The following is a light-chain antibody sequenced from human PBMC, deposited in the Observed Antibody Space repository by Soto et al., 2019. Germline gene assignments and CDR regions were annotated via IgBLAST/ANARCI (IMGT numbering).Light chain of an antibody. CDR1: QSVSTS. CDR2: DAS. CDR3: QVRDVWPS. Sequence: IVLTQSPVTLAVSPGERAVLSCRASQSVSTSLAWYQHKPGQAPRLFIYDASKRAPGIPARFSGSGSGTDFTLTISSLEPEDFAVYYCQVRDVWPSFGPGTKV. V-gene: IGKV3-11*01. J-gene: IGKJ1*01.